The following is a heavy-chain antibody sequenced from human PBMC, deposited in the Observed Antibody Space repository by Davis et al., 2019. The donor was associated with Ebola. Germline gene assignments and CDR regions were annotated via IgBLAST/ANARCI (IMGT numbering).Heavy chain of an antibody. CDR3: AKAQGSSGWYAFDY. D-gene: IGHD6-19*01. V-gene: IGHV3-23*01. J-gene: IGHJ4*02. Sequence: GESLKISCAASGFTFSSYAMTWVRQAPGKGLEWVSGISNSGGSTYYADSVKGRFTISRDNSKNTLYLQMNSLRAEDTAVYYCAKAQGSSGWYAFDYWGQGTLGTVSS. CDR1: GFTFSSYA. CDR2: ISNSGGST.